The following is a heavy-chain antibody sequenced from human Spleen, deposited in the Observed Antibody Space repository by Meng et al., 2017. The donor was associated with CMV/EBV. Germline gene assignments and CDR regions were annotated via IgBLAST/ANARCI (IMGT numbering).Heavy chain of an antibody. V-gene: IGHV3-23*01. J-gene: IGHJ4*02. Sequence: GESLKISCAASGFTFSSYAMSWVRQAPGKGLEWVSAISGSGGSTYYADSVKGRFTISRDNSKNTLYLQMNSLRAEDTAVYYCAKDNYYDSSSYFDYWGQGTLVTVSS. CDR1: GFTFSSYA. CDR3: AKDNYYDSSSYFDY. D-gene: IGHD3-22*01. CDR2: ISGSGGST.